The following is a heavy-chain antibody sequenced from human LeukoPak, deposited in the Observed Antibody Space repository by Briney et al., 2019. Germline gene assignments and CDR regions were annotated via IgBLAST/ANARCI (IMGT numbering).Heavy chain of an antibody. CDR1: GFTFSSYW. D-gene: IGHD3-22*01. J-gene: IGHJ4*02. V-gene: IGHV3-7*01. CDR2: IKQDRSEK. CDR3: ARDENYDSSGYYSD. Sequence: GGSLRLSCAASGFTFSSYWMSWVRQAPGKGLEWVANIKQDRSEKYYVDSVKGRFTISRDNAKNSLYLQMNSLRAEDTAVYYCARDENYDSSGYYSDWGQGTLVTVSS.